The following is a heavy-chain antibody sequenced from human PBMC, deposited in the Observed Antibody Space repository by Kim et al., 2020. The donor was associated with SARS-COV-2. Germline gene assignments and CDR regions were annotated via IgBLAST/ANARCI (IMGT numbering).Heavy chain of an antibody. CDR2: ISSSSSTI. V-gene: IGHV3-48*02. CDR1: GFTFSSYS. Sequence: GGSLRLSCAASGFTFSSYSMNWVRQAPGKGLEWVSYISSSSSTIYYADSVKGRFTISRDNAKNSLYLQMNSLRDEDTAVYYCARDREWGYCSGGSCYSASGYWGQGTLVTVSS. J-gene: IGHJ4*02. D-gene: IGHD2-15*01. CDR3: ARDREWGYCSGGSCYSASGY.